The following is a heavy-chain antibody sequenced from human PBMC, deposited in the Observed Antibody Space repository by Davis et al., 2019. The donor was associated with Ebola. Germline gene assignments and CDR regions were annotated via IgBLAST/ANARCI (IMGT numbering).Heavy chain of an antibody. CDR1: GGSISSSSYY. CDR2: IYYSGST. J-gene: IGHJ1*01. D-gene: IGHD3-22*01. CDR3: ASPSSGYYYDSSGYYSRAEYFQH. Sequence: PSETLSLTCTVSGGSISSSSYYWGWIRQPPGNGLEWIGSIYYSGSTYYNPSLKSRVTISVDTSKNQFSLKLSSVTAADTAVYYCASPSSGYYYDSSGYYSRAEYFQHWGQGTLVTVSS. V-gene: IGHV4-39*07.